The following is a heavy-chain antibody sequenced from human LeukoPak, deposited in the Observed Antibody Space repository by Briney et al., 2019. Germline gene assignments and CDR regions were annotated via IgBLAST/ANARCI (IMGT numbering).Heavy chain of an antibody. CDR1: GFTFDDYA. CDR3: AKDSSSFGFFDY. D-gene: IGHD6-6*01. Sequence: GGSLRLSCAASGFTFDDYAMNWVRQAPGKGLEWVSGISWNSGRIGYADSVKGRFTISRDNAKNSLYLQMNSLRAEDMALYYCAKDSSSFGFFDYWGQGTLVTVSS. CDR2: ISWNSGRI. J-gene: IGHJ4*02. V-gene: IGHV3-9*03.